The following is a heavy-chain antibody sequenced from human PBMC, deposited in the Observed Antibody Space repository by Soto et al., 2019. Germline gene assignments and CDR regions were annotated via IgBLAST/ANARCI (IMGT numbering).Heavy chain of an antibody. CDR2: IWYDGSNK. V-gene: IGHV3-33*01. CDR1: GFTFRNHG. D-gene: IGHD3-16*01. CDR3: ARDARAKRLDV. J-gene: IGHJ6*02. Sequence: GGSLRLSCAASGFTFRNHGMHWVRQAPGKGLEWVAVIWYDGSNKYYAESVKGRFTISRDNSKNTLYLQMSSLRVEDTAVYYCARDARAKRLDVWGQGTTVTVSS.